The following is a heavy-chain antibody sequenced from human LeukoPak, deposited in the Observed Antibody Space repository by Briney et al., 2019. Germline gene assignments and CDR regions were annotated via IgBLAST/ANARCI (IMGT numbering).Heavy chain of an antibody. J-gene: IGHJ4*02. CDR3: ARGLVGRWVTNDY. V-gene: IGHV4-34*01. CDR2: INHSGST. Sequence: PETLSLTCAVYGGSFSGYYWSWIRQPPGKGLEWIGEINHSGSTNYNPSLKSRVTISVDTSKNQFSLKLSSVTAADTAVYYCARGLVGRWVTNDYWGQGTLVTVSS. D-gene: IGHD5-24*01. CDR1: GGSFSGYY.